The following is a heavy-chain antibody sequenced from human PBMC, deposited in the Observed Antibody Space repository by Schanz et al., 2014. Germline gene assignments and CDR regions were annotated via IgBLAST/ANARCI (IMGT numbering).Heavy chain of an antibody. CDR3: ARDDKRYFDWLSAFDL. CDR2: TSYDGSQK. J-gene: IGHJ3*01. Sequence: QVQLVESGGGVVQPGGSLRLSCESSGFTFNGHAMHWVRQAPGNGLEWVAVTSYDGSQKYYTDSVKGRFTVARDNSKNTLYLQLNSLRAEDTAVYYCARDDKRYFDWLSAFDLGGQGTMVAFSS. D-gene: IGHD3-9*01. CDR1: GFTFNGHA. V-gene: IGHV3-30*04.